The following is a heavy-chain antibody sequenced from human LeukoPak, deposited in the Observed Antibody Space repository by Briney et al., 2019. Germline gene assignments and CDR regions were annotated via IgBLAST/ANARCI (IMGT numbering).Heavy chain of an antibody. Sequence: TGGSLRLSCAASGFTFSSYAMSWVRQAPGKGLEWVSAISGSGGSTYYADSVKGRFTISRDNSKNSLYLQMNSLRAEDTAFYYCAKAVDTVMVGAFDIWGQGTMVTVSS. D-gene: IGHD5-18*01. V-gene: IGHV3-23*01. CDR1: GFTFSSYA. CDR3: AKAVDTVMVGAFDI. CDR2: ISGSGGST. J-gene: IGHJ3*02.